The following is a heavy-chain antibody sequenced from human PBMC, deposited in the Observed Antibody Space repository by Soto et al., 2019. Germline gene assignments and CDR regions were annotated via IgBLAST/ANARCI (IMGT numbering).Heavy chain of an antibody. D-gene: IGHD1-20*01. V-gene: IGHV3-30-3*01. Sequence: GGSLRLSCAASGFTFSSYAMHWVRQAPGKGLEWVAVISYDGSNKYYADSVKGRFTISRDNSKNTLYLQVNSLRAEDTAVYYCARGNNLENCMDVWGQGTTVTVSS. CDR2: ISYDGSNK. J-gene: IGHJ6*02. CDR1: GFTFSSYA. CDR3: ARGNNLENCMDV.